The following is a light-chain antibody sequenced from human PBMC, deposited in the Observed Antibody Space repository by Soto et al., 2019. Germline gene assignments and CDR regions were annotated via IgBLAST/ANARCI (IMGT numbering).Light chain of an antibody. J-gene: IGKJ4*01. V-gene: IGKV1-33*01. Sequence: DLQMTQSPSSLSASVGDRVTITCQASQDISNYLNWYQQKPGKAPKLLIYDASNLETGVPSRFSGSGSGTDFTFTISSLQPEDIATYYCQQYDNRPPRTFGGGTKVEIK. CDR2: DAS. CDR1: QDISNY. CDR3: QQYDNRPPRT.